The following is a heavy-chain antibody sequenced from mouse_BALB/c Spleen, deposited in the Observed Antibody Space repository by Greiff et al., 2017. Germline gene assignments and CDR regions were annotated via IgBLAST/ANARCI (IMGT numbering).Heavy chain of an antibody. V-gene: IGHV2-9*02. CDR2: IWAGGST. CDR1: GFSLTSYG. J-gene: IGHJ4*01. CDR3: ARPPGSSYDYYAMDY. Sequence: VKLMESGPGLVAPSQSLSITCTVSGFSLTSYGVHWVRQPPGKGLEWLGVIWAGGSTNYNSALMSRLSISKDNSKSQVFLKMNSLQTDDTAMYYCARPPGSSYDYYAMDYWGQGTSVTVSS. D-gene: IGHD1-1*01.